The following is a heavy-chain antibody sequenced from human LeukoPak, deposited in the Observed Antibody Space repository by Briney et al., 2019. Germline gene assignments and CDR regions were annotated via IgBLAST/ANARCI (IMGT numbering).Heavy chain of an antibody. CDR3: ARDALSRGIAVAGTGREFDY. Sequence: GGSLRLSCAASGFTFSSYWMSWVRQAPGKGLEWVSSISSSSSYIYYADSVKGRFTISRDNAKNSLYLQMNSLRAEDTAVYYCARDALSRGIAVAGTGREFDYWGQGTLVTVSS. V-gene: IGHV3-21*01. CDR2: ISSSSSYI. CDR1: GFTFSSYW. J-gene: IGHJ4*02. D-gene: IGHD6-19*01.